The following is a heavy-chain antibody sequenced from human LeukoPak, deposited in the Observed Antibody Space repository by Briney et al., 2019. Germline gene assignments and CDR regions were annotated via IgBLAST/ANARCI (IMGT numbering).Heavy chain of an antibody. D-gene: IGHD2-15*01. Sequence: ASVKVSCKASGYTFTSYDINWVRQATGQGLEWMGWMNPNSGNTGYAQKFQGRVTMNRNTSISTAYMELSSLRSEDAAVYYCARGPYCSGGSCYPLRYYYYMDVWGKGTTVTVSS. CDR1: GYTFTSYD. CDR3: ARGPYCSGGSCYPLRYYYYMDV. V-gene: IGHV1-8*01. J-gene: IGHJ6*03. CDR2: MNPNSGNT.